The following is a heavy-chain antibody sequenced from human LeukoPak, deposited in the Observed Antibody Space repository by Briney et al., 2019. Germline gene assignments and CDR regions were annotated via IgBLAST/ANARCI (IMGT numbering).Heavy chain of an antibody. CDR2: IIPIFGTA. CDR1: GGTFSSYA. CDR3: ARALYSGYDPHYYYYYMDV. V-gene: IGHV1-69*13. D-gene: IGHD5-12*01. Sequence: SVKVSCKASGGTFSSYAISWVRQAPGQGLEWMGGIIPIFGTANYAQKFQGRVTITADESTSTAYMELSSLRSEDTAVYYCARALYSGYDPHYYYYYMDVWGKGTTVTTSS. J-gene: IGHJ6*03.